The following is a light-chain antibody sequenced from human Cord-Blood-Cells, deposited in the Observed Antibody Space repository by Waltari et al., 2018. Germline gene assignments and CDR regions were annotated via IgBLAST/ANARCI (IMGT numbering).Light chain of an antibody. CDR2: ASS. V-gene: IGKV1-39*01. CDR3: KQSYRTPFT. J-gene: IGKJ4*01. Sequence: DIQMTQSPSSLSASVGDRVTITCRASQSISSYLTWYQQKPGKAPKLLIDASSSLQSGVASRFSGSGSGTDFTLTISSLQAEDFASYYCKQSYRTPFTFGGGTKVEIK. CDR1: QSISSY.